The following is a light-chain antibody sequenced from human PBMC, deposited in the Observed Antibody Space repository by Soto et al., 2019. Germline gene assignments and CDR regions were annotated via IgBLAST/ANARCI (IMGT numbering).Light chain of an antibody. V-gene: IGKV1-13*02. Sequence: AVQLTQSPSSLSASVGDRVTITCRASQGISSALAWYQQKPGKPPKSLIYDASSLESGVPSRFSGSGSGTEFTLTISSLQPEDFATYYFQQFNIYPLTFGGGTKVEIK. CDR1: QGISSA. CDR2: DAS. CDR3: QQFNIYPLT. J-gene: IGKJ4*02.